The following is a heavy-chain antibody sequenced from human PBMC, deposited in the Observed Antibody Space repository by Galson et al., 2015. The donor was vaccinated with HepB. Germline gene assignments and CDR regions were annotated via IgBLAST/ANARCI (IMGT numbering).Heavy chain of an antibody. J-gene: IGHJ4*02. D-gene: IGHD3-3*01. CDR2: ISAGNGNT. Sequence: SVRLSCKASGYTFTSYGMHWVRQAPGKRLEWMGWISAGNGNTKYSQNFQGRVTISRDTSASTAYMELSSLRSEDTAVYYCARDRYDFWSGYSYWGQGTLVTVSS. CDR3: ARDRYDFWSGYSY. CDR1: GYTFTSYG. V-gene: IGHV1-3*01.